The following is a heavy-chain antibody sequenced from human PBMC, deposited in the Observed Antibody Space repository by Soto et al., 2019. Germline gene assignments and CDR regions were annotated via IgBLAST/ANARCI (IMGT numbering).Heavy chain of an antibody. J-gene: IGHJ4*02. CDR3: ARRRYGDYPGDFDY. D-gene: IGHD4-17*01. Sequence: SETLSLTCTVSGGSISSYYWSWIRQPPGKGLEWIGYIYYSGSTNYNPSLKSRVTISVDTSKNQFSLKLSSVTAADTAVYYCARRRYGDYPGDFDYWGQGTLVTVSS. CDR2: IYYSGST. CDR1: GGSISSYY. V-gene: IGHV4-59*08.